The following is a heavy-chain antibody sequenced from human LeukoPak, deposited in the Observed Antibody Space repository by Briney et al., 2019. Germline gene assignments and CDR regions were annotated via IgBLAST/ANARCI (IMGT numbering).Heavy chain of an antibody. CDR3: AKSGYNRFDY. Sequence: GGSLRLSCAASGLSFSSYAMSWVRQAPGKGLEWVSAISESGGNTYYADSVKGRFTISRDNSKNTLDLQMNSLGAEDTAVYYCAKSGYNRFDYWGQGTLVTVSS. CDR1: GLSFSSYA. CDR2: ISESGGNT. J-gene: IGHJ4*02. D-gene: IGHD5-24*01. V-gene: IGHV3-23*01.